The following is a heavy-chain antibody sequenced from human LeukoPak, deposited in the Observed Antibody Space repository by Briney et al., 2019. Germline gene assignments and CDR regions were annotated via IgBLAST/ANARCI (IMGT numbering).Heavy chain of an antibody. CDR1: GFTFSYHW. D-gene: IGHD5-18*01. J-gene: IGHJ4*02. Sequence: GGSLTLSCAASGFTFSYHWMTWVRQAPGKGLEWVANIKNDGAVKNYVDSVKGRFTISRDNAKNSLYLQMNSLRDEDTAVYYCARDSSGYSYGYSDYWGQGTLVTVSS. CDR3: ARDSSGYSYGYSDY. CDR2: IKNDGAVK. V-gene: IGHV3-7*01.